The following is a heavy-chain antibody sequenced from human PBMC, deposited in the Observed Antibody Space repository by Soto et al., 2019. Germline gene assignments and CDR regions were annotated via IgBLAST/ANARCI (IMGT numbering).Heavy chain of an antibody. J-gene: IGHJ4*02. V-gene: IGHV4-34*01. CDR1: GGSISGHC. CDR2: INHSGST. CDR3: ESVSPLCLQPGSRSGSYSCEY. Sequence: TMCDPWAVDGGSISGHCWRWIRQPPGKGLEWIGEINHSGSTNYNPSITSRDTISVDTSKNQFSLKLRSGCAAATAEDYCESVSPLCLQPGSRSGSYSCEYWLQGTFGTVS. D-gene: IGHD3-16*01.